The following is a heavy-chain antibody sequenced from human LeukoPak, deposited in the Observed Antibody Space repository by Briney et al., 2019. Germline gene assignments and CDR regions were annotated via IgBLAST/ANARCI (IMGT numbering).Heavy chain of an antibody. CDR1: GFTFSSYG. Sequence: GGSLRRSWAAAGFTFSSYGMHWVRQAPGKGLEWVAFIRYDGSNKYYADSVKGRFTISRDNSKNTLYLQMNSLRAEDTAVYYCAKDPPPYSGSYYFDYWGQGTLVTVSS. D-gene: IGHD1-26*01. V-gene: IGHV3-30*02. J-gene: IGHJ4*02. CDR3: AKDPPPYSGSYYFDY. CDR2: IRYDGSNK.